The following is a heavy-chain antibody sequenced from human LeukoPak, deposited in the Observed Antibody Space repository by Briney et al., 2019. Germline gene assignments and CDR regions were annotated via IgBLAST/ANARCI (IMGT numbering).Heavy chain of an antibody. D-gene: IGHD6-19*01. CDR2: INPNSGGT. Sequence: GASVKVSCKASGYTFTSYYMHWVRQAPGQGLEWMGWINPNSGGTNYAQKFQGRVTMTRDTSISTAYMELSRLRSDDTAVYYCARGGTAGQNYYYGMDVWGQGTTVTVSS. CDR1: GYTFTSYY. J-gene: IGHJ6*02. CDR3: ARGGTAGQNYYYGMDV. V-gene: IGHV1-2*02.